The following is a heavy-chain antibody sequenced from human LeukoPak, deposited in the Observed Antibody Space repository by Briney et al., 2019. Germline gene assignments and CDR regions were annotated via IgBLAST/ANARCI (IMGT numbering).Heavy chain of an antibody. J-gene: IGHJ5*02. D-gene: IGHD1-26*01. Sequence: GGSLRLSCVASGFTFSNYSMNWVRQAPGKGLERVSSISSSSTYIYYADSVKGRFTVSRDNAKNSLYLQLNSLRAEDTSLYYCAREGVGATPPPNWFDPWGQGTLVTVSS. CDR3: AREGVGATPPPNWFDP. CDR2: ISSSSTYI. V-gene: IGHV3-21*01. CDR1: GFTFSNYS.